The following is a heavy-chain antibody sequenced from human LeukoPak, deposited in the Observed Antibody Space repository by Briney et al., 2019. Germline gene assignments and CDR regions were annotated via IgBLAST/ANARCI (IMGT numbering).Heavy chain of an antibody. CDR3: ARHLSDITSIPNY. CDR1: GYSFSRYW. V-gene: IGHV5-51*01. Sequence: GESLKISCKGSGYSFSRYWIAWVRQMPGKGLEWMGVIYPRDSRTTYSPSFQDQVTISADKSISTAYLQWTSLKASDTAMYYCARHLSDITSIPNYWGPGTLVTVSS. D-gene: IGHD2-15*01. CDR2: IYPRDSRT. J-gene: IGHJ4*02.